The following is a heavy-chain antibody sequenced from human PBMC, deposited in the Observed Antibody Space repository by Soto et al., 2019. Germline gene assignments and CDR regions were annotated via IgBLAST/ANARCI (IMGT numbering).Heavy chain of an antibody. D-gene: IGHD5-18*01. Sequence: QVQLVQSGAEVKKPGASVKVSCKASGYTFTGYYMHWVRQAPGQGLEWMGWINPNSGGTNYAQKFQGRVTMTRDTSISTAYMELSRLRSDDTAVYYCARSWSGYSYGHHRWFDPWGQGTLVTVSS. J-gene: IGHJ5*02. CDR3: ARSWSGYSYGHHRWFDP. CDR2: INPNSGGT. CDR1: GYTFTGYY. V-gene: IGHV1-2*02.